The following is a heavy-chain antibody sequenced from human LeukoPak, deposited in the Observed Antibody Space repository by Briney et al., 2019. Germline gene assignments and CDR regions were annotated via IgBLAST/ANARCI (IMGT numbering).Heavy chain of an antibody. J-gene: IGHJ4*02. CDR1: GYTFTSYD. D-gene: IGHD3-22*01. Sequence: ASVKVSGKASGYTFTSYDINWVRRATGQGLEWMGWMNPNSGNTGYAQKFQGRVTMTKNTSISTAYMELSSLRSEDTAVYYCAREATMIVVVTTPTYFDYWGQGTLVTVSS. V-gene: IGHV1-8*01. CDR3: AREATMIVVVTTPTYFDY. CDR2: MNPNSGNT.